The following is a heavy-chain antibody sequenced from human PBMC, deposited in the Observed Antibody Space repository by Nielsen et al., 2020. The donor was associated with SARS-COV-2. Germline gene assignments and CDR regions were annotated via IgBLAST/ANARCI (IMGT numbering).Heavy chain of an antibody. CDR1: GFTFSSYS. CDR2: ISSSSSYI. D-gene: IGHD3-22*01. J-gene: IGHJ3*02. Sequence: LSLTCAASGFTFSSYSMNWVRQAPGKGLEWVSSISSSSSYIYYADSVKGRFTISRDNAKNSLYLQMNSLRAEDTAVYYCARVQYYDSSADAFDIWGQGTMVTVSS. V-gene: IGHV3-21*01. CDR3: ARVQYYDSSADAFDI.